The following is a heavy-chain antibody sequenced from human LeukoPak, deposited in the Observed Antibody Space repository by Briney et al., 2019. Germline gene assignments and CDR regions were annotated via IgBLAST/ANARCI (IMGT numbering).Heavy chain of an antibody. V-gene: IGHV3-21*01. CDR1: GFTFSSYT. D-gene: IGHD4-23*01. J-gene: IGHJ3*02. Sequence: PGGSLRLSCAASGFTFSSYTMNWVRQAPGKGLEWVSSISSSSSYIYYADSVKGRFTISRDNAKNSLYLQMNSLRAEDTAVYYCARDMDYGGRSDAFDIWGQGTMVTVSS. CDR2: ISSSSSYI. CDR3: ARDMDYGGRSDAFDI.